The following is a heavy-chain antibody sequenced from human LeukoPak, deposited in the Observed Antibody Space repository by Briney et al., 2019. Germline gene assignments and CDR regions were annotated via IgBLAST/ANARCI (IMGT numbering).Heavy chain of an antibody. Sequence: SETLSLTCAVYGGSFSGYYWSWIRQPPGKGLEWIGEINHSGSTNYNPSLKSRVTVSVDTSKNQFSLKLSSVTAADTAVYYCARGRLPWVLGWGQGTLVTVSS. V-gene: IGHV4-34*01. CDR3: ARGRLPWVLG. D-gene: IGHD3-9*01. CDR1: GGSFSGYY. J-gene: IGHJ4*02. CDR2: INHSGST.